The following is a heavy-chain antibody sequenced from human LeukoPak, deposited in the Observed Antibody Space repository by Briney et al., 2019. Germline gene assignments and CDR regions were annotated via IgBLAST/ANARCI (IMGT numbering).Heavy chain of an antibody. V-gene: IGHV4-39*01. CDR2: IYYSGST. Sequence: SETLSLTCTVSGGSISSSSYYWGWIRQPPGKGLEWIGSIYYSGSTYYNPSLKSRVTISVDTSKNQFSLKLSSVTAADTAVYYCARPKELGYCSSTSCYTGVWFDPWGQGTLVTVSS. CDR3: ARPKELGYCSSTSCYTGVWFDP. CDR1: GGSISSSSYY. D-gene: IGHD2-2*02. J-gene: IGHJ5*02.